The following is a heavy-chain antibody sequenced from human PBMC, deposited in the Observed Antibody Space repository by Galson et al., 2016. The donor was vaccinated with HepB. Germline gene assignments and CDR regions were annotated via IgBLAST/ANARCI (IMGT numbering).Heavy chain of an antibody. V-gene: IGHV5-10-1*01. CDR2: IDPSDSYI. CDR1: GYRFTTYW. CDR3: ARRVYCSGGGCYSGDAFDI. D-gene: IGHD2-15*01. J-gene: IGHJ3*02. Sequence: QSGAAVKKPGESLRISCTASGYRFTTYWISWVRQMPGKGLEWMGRIDPSDSYIKYSPSFQGHVTISADKSITTAYLQWSSLKASDTAMYYCARRVYCSGGGCYSGDAFDIWGQGTMATVSS.